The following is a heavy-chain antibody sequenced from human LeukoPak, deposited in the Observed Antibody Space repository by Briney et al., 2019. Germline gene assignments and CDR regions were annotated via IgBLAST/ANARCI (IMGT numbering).Heavy chain of an antibody. CDR1: GFTFSDYY. Sequence: GGSLRLSCAASGFTFSDYYMSWIRQAPGKGLEWVSYISSSGSTIYYADSVKGRFTISRDNAKNSLYLQMNSLRAEGTAVYYCARDATYYYGSETWFDPWGQGTLVTVSS. D-gene: IGHD3-10*01. V-gene: IGHV3-11*01. J-gene: IGHJ5*02. CDR2: ISSSGSTI. CDR3: ARDATYYYGSETWFDP.